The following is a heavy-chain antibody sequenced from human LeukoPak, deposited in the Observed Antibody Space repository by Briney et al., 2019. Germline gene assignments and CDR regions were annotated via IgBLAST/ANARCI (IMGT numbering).Heavy chain of an antibody. CDR2: IIPIFGTA. CDR1: GGTFSSYA. J-gene: IGHJ4*02. Sequence: SVKVSCKASGGTFSSYAISWVRQTPGQGLEWMGGIIPIFGTANYAQKFQGRVTITADESTSTAYMELSSRRAEDTAVYYCARELGPAVNDYWGQGTLVTVSS. CDR3: ARELGPAVNDY. V-gene: IGHV1-69*01. D-gene: IGHD2-2*01.